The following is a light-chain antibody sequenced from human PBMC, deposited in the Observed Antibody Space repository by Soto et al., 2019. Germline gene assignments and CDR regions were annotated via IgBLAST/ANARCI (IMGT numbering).Light chain of an antibody. CDR3: QQYNSYPWT. J-gene: IGKJ1*01. CDR1: QSISSW. V-gene: IGKV1-5*01. CDR2: DAS. Sequence: IPMTQSPSTLSASVGDRVTITCRASQSISSWLAWYQQKPGKAPKLLIYDASSLESGVPSRFSGSGSGTEFTLTITSLQPDDFATYYCQQYNSYPWTFGQGTKVDNK.